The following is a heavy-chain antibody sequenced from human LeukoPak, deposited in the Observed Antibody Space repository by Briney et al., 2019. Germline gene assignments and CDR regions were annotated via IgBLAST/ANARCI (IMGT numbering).Heavy chain of an antibody. CDR2: TWSDGSDK. D-gene: IGHD3-22*01. Sequence: PGKSLRLSCAASGFSFSNYVIQWVRQAPGKGLEWVAVTWSDGSDKYYADSVKGRFSISRDNSKNTLYLQMNSLRAEDTALYFCARAQSATLSYYFDLWGQGTLATVSS. CDR1: GFSFSNYV. V-gene: IGHV3-33*01. CDR3: ARAQSATLSYYFDL. J-gene: IGHJ5*02.